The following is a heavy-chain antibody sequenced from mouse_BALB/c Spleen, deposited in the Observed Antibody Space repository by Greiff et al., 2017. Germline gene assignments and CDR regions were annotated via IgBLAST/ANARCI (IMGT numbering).Heavy chain of an antibody. CDR1: GYSITSGYY. CDR2: ISYDGSN. V-gene: IGHV3-6*02. Sequence: DVQLQESGPGLVKPSQSLSLTCSVTGYSITSGYYWNWIRQFPGNKLEWMGYISYDGSNNYNPSLKNRISITRDTSKNQFFLKLNSVTTEDTATYYCARGEGSASMDYWGQGTSVTVSS. J-gene: IGHJ4*01. D-gene: IGHD1-2*01. CDR3: ARGEGSASMDY.